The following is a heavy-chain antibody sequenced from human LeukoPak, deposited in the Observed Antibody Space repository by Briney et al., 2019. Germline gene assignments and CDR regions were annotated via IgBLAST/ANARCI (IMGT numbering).Heavy chain of an antibody. J-gene: IGHJ4*02. CDR3: AREGDIVATPRPEFDY. CDR1: GYTFTGYY. CDR2: INPNSGGT. Sequence: ASVKVSCKASGYTFTGYYMHRVRQAPGQGLEWMGWINPNSGGTNYAQKFQGRVTMTRDTSISTAYMELSRLRSDDTAVYYCAREGDIVATPRPEFDYWGQGTLVTVSS. D-gene: IGHD5-12*01. V-gene: IGHV1-2*02.